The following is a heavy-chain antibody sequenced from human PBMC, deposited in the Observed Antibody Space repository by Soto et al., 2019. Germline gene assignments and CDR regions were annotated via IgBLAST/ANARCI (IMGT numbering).Heavy chain of an antibody. Sequence: EVQLVESGGGLVQPGGSLRLSCAASGFTFSDFWMSWVRQAPGKGLEWVANIKEDGSETDYVDSVKGRFTISRDNARNSLDLQMDSLRAEDTAMYYCVRDWAWGQGTLVTVSS. V-gene: IGHV3-7*05. CDR2: IKEDGSET. CDR3: VRDWA. J-gene: IGHJ5*02. D-gene: IGHD3-16*01. CDR1: GFTFSDFW.